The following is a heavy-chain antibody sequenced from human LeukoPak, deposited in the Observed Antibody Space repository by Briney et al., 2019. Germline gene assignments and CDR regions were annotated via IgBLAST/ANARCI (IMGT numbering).Heavy chain of an antibody. CDR2: IYSGGTT. V-gene: IGHV3-53*01. CDR1: GFTVSNSY. J-gene: IGHJ4*02. Sequence: GGSLRLSCAASGFTVSNSYMSWVRQAPGKGLEWVSVIYSGGTTYYADSVKGRFTISRDNSKNTLYLQMNSLRAEDTAVYYCAKGDITMIPDWGQGTLVTVPS. CDR3: AKGDITMIPD. D-gene: IGHD3-22*01.